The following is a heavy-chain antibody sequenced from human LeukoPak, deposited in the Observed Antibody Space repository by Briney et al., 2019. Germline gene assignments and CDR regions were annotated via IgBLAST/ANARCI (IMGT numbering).Heavy chain of an antibody. Sequence: GGSLRLSCAASGFTFSSYGMSWVRQAPGKGLEWVSAISGSGGSTYYADSVKGRFTISRDNAKNSLYLQMNSLRAEDTAVYYCARVEWESSGYYFDYWGQGTLVTVSS. CDR3: ARVEWESSGYYFDY. CDR2: ISGSGGST. V-gene: IGHV3-23*01. D-gene: IGHD3-22*01. J-gene: IGHJ4*02. CDR1: GFTFSSYG.